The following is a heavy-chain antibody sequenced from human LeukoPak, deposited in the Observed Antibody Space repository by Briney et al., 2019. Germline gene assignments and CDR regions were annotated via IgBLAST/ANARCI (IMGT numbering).Heavy chain of an antibody. V-gene: IGHV3-53*01. CDR1: GFTASSTY. D-gene: IGHD4-17*01. CDR2: VYRGGET. J-gene: IGHJ4*02. CDR3: ARDGGFDYGDYLAY. Sequence: RGSLRLSCAASGFTASSTYMSWVRQPPGKGLEWVSVVYRGGETYYADSVKGRFSISRDNSKNILYLQMNSLRAEDTAIYYCARDGGFDYGDYLAYWGLGPLVTVSS.